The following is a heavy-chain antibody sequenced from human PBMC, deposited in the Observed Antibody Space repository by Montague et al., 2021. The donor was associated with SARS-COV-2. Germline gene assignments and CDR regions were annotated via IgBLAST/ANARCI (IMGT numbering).Heavy chain of an antibody. D-gene: IGHD2/OR15-2a*01. CDR3: ARDLLRHKGGFDS. V-gene: IGHV3-30-3*01. Sequence: SLRLSCAASGFTFTSYSLSWVRQAPGKGLEALSVISSDGSYKYYSDSXKGRFTISRDNSRNTLYLQMNSLRPEDTAVYYCARDLLRHKGGFDSWGQGTLVTVSS. CDR2: ISSDGSYK. J-gene: IGHJ4*02. CDR1: GFTFTSYS.